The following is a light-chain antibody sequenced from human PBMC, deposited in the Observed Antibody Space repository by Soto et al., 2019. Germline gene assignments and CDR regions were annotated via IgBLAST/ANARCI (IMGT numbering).Light chain of an antibody. CDR1: SSDIGGYDY. CDR3: GSYTSSSTLV. V-gene: IGLV2-14*03. J-gene: IGLJ2*01. CDR2: DVS. Sequence: QSVLTQRASVSGSPGQSITISCAGTSSDIGGYDYVSWYQQHPGKAPQLMIYDVSNRPPGVSNRFSGSKSGNTASLTISGLQAEDEADYYCGSYTSSSTLVFGGGTQLTVL.